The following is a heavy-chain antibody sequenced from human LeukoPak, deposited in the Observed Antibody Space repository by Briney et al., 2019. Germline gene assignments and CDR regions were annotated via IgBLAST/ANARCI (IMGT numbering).Heavy chain of an antibody. J-gene: IGHJ4*02. Sequence: AGGSLRLSCVASGFTFSMSWVRQAPGKGLEWVAVISYEGSNEYYADSVKGRFTISRDNSKNTLYLQMTSLRAEDTAVYYCAKDGIRYYYDSSGYYGDHWGQGTLVTVSS. CDR2: ISYEGSNE. CDR1: GFTFS. D-gene: IGHD3-22*01. CDR3: AKDGIRYYYDSSGYYGDH. V-gene: IGHV3-30*18.